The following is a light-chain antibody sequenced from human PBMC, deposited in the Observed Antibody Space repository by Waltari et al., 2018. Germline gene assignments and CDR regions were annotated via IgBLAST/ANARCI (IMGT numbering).Light chain of an antibody. V-gene: IGKV4-1*01. Sequence: DIVMPQSPESLAVSLGERATINCKSRQSVLNTSNNKNYLAWYQQKPGQPPKLLIYWASTRESGVPDRFSGSGSGTDFTLTISSLQAEDVAVYYCQQYYTTLRTFGQGTKVEIK. J-gene: IGKJ1*01. CDR1: QSVLNTSNNKNY. CDR2: WAS. CDR3: QQYYTTLRT.